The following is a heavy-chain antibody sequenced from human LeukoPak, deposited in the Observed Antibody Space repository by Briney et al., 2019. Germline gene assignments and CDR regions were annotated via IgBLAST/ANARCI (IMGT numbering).Heavy chain of an antibody. D-gene: IGHD2-2*01. CDR3: ARRGAKYCSSTSCLIFDY. CDR2: IYYSGST. V-gene: IGHV4-59*08. J-gene: IGHJ4*02. CDR1: GGSISSYY. Sequence: SETLSLTCTVSGGSISSYYWSWIRQPPGKGLEWIGYIYYSGSTNYNPSLKSRVTISVDTSKNQFSLKLSSVTAADTAVYYCARRGAKYCSSTSCLIFDYWGQGTLVTVFS.